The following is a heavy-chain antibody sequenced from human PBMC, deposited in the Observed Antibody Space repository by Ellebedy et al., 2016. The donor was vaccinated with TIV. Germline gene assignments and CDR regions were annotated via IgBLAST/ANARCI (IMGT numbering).Heavy chain of an antibody. D-gene: IGHD6-19*01. V-gene: IGHV5-51*01. CDR2: VYPGDSDT. CDR3: ARLRDALADELDY. CDR1: GYTFTNHW. J-gene: IGHJ4*02. Sequence: GGSLRLXCETSGYTFTNHWIAWVRQLPGKGLEWMGFVYPGDSDTRYRTSFQGQVTISSDKSTNTAYLQWSSLKASDTAIYFCARLRDALADELDYWGQGTLVTVSS.